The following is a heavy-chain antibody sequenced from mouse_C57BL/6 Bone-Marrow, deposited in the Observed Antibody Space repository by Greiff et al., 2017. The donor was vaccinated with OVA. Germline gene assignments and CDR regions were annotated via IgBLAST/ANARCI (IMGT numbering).Heavy chain of an antibody. D-gene: IGHD4-1*01. J-gene: IGHJ3*01. CDR1: GFSFNTYA. CDR3: VRHGDWDLAWFAY. CDR2: IRSKSNNYAT. Sequence: DVMLVESGGGLVQPKGSLKLSCAASGFSFNTYAMNWVRQAPGKGLEWVARIRSKSNNYATYYADSVKDRFTISRDDSESMLYLQMNNLKTEDTAMYYCVRHGDWDLAWFAYWGQGTLVTVSA. V-gene: IGHV10-1*01.